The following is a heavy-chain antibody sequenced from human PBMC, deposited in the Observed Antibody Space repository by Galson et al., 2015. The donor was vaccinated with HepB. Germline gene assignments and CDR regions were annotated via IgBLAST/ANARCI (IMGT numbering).Heavy chain of an antibody. J-gene: IGHJ6*02. CDR1: GYTFTSYD. V-gene: IGHV1-8*01. Sequence: SVKVSCKASGYTFTSYDINWVRQATGQGLEWMGWMNPNSGNTGYAQKFQGRVTMTRNTSISTAYMELSSLRSEDTAVYYCATGAKEMATILNHFYYYYYGMDVWGQGTTVTVSS. D-gene: IGHD5-24*01. CDR3: ATGAKEMATILNHFYYYYYGMDV. CDR2: MNPNSGNT.